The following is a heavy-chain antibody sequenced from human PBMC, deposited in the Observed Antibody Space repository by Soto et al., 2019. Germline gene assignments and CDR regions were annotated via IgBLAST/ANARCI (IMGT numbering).Heavy chain of an antibody. D-gene: IGHD6-13*01. Sequence: SQTLSLTCAISGDSVSSNSAAWNWIRQSPSRGLEWLGRTYYRSKWYNDYAVSVKSRITINPDTSKNQFSLQLNSVTPEDTAVYYCARDSEWRSSWFRVGMDVWGQGTTVTVSS. CDR3: ARDSEWRSSWFRVGMDV. V-gene: IGHV6-1*01. CDR1: GDSVSSNSAA. J-gene: IGHJ6*02. CDR2: TYYRSKWYN.